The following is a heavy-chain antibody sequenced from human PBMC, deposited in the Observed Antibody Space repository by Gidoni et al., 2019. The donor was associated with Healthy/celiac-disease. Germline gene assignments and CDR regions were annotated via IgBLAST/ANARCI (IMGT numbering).Heavy chain of an antibody. V-gene: IGHV3-33*01. Sequence: QVQLVESGGGVVQPGRSLRLSCAASGFTFSSSGMHWVRQAPGKGLDWVAVIWYDGSNKDYADSVKGRFTISRDNSKNTLYLQMNSLRAEDTAVYYCARDGYSMVQGVIITNWFDPWGQGTLVTVSS. D-gene: IGHD3-10*01. J-gene: IGHJ5*02. CDR2: IWYDGSNK. CDR1: GFTFSSSG. CDR3: ARDGYSMVQGVIITNWFDP.